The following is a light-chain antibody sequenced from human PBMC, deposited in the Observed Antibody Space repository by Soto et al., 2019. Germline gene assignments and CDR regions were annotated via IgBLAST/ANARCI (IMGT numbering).Light chain of an antibody. V-gene: IGKV3-15*01. CDR2: GAS. J-gene: IGKJ1*01. Sequence: EIVMTQSPATLSVSPGERATLSCRASQNVSSNLAWYQQKPGQAPRLLIYGASTRATGIPARFSGSGSGTEFTLTISSLRSEDFAVYYCQQYNNWPRTFVQGTKVEI. CDR3: QQYNNWPRT. CDR1: QNVSSN.